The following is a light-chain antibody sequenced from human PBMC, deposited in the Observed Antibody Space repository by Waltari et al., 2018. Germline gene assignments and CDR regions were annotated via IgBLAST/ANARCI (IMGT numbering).Light chain of an antibody. CDR2: GVN. CDR3: ASDTLTGALT. CDR1: ISDIRAYDY. Sequence: QSALTQPASVSGSPGQSITISCTGTISDIRAYDYVSWFQRHPGKAPKLIIYGVNQRPSGVSDRFSGSESGNTASLTISGLQAEDEADYYCASDTLTGALTFGGGTKLTVL. V-gene: IGLV2-14*03. J-gene: IGLJ2*01.